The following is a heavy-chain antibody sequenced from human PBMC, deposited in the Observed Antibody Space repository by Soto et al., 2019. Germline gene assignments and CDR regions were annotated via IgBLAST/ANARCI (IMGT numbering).Heavy chain of an antibody. CDR3: CHIVGATGY. CDR1: GFPIRNAW. J-gene: IGHJ4*02. D-gene: IGHD1-26*01. CDR2: IKSKTDGGTT. Sequence: SLRLSCAASGFPIRNAWKSWVRQAPGKGLEWVGRIKSKTDGGTTDYAAPVKGRFSISRDDSKNTLYLQLNSLKTEDTAVYYCCHIVGATGYWGQGTLVTVAS. V-gene: IGHV3-15*01.